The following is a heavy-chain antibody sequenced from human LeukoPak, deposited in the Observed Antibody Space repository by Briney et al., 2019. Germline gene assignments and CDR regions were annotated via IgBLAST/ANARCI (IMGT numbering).Heavy chain of an antibody. D-gene: IGHD6-13*01. V-gene: IGHV4-59*01. CDR2: IYYSGST. CDR1: GGSISSYY. J-gene: IGHJ6*02. CDR3: ASSYRSSWKTNSYYFAMDV. Sequence: PSETLSLTCTVSGGSISSYYWSWIRQPPGKGLEWIGYIYYSGSTNYNPSLKSRVTISVDTSKNQFSLRLSSVTAADTAVYYCASSYRSSWKTNSYYFAMDVWGQGSTVTVSS.